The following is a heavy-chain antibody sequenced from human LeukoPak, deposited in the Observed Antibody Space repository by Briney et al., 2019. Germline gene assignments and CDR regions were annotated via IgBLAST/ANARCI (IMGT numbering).Heavy chain of an antibody. J-gene: IGHJ4*02. CDR2: IYYSGST. Sequence: SETLSLTCTVSGGSISSYYWSWIRQPPGKGLEWIGYIYYSGSTNYNPSLKSRVTISVDTSKNQSSLKLSSVTAADTAVYYCARGEPSAIDYHFDYWGQGTLVTVSS. CDR1: GGSISSYY. CDR3: ARGEPSAIDYHFDY. V-gene: IGHV4-59*01. D-gene: IGHD4-11*01.